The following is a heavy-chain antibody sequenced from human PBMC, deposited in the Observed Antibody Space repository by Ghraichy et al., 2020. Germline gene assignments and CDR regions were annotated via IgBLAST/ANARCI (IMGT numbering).Heavy chain of an antibody. J-gene: IGHJ4*02. CDR1: GGSISSYY. Sequence: SETLSLTCTVSGGSISSYYWSWIRQPPGKGLEWIGYIYYSGSTNYNPSLKSRVTISVGTSKNQFSLKLSSVTAADTAVYYCARATVTTFLNWGQGTLVTVSS. CDR2: IYYSGST. CDR3: ARATVTTFLN. D-gene: IGHD4-17*01. V-gene: IGHV4-59*01.